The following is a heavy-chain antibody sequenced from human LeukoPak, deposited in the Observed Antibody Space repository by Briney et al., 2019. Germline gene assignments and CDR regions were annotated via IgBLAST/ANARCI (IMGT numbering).Heavy chain of an antibody. CDR2: IYYTGVT. V-gene: IGHV4-39*07. J-gene: IGHJ5*02. CDR1: GGYIITSGHY. Sequence: PSETLSLTCTVSGGYIITSGHYWGWIRQPPGKGLEWIGSIYYTGVTSTNPFFRSRMSIAVDTSKNQFSLNLTSVTAADAPVYYCPRERSPSGGQNWFAPWGQGTLVPVSS. D-gene: IGHD4-23*01. CDR3: PRERSPSGGQNWFAP.